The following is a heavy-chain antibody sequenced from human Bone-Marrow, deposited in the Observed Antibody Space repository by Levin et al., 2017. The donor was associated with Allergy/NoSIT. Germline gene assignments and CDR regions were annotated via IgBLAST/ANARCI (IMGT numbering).Heavy chain of an antibody. Sequence: SVKVSCKAIGGIFSDYAINWVRQAPGQGLEWMGGILPLYSSPNYAQRFQGRVTISADESTRTAYMELSSLTSEDTAVYYCARGPALSYYYYYMDVWGNGTTVTVSS. D-gene: IGHD1-14*01. V-gene: IGHV1-69*13. CDR1: GGIFSDYA. CDR2: ILPLYSSP. J-gene: IGHJ6*03. CDR3: ARGPALSYYYYYMDV.